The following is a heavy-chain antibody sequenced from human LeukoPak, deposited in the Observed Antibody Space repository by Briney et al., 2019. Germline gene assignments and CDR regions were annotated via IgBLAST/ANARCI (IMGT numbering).Heavy chain of an antibody. Sequence: SETLSLTCTVSGGSIISSAYYWSWIRQPRGKGLEWIGYIYYSGSTYYNPSLKSRVTISLDTSKNQFSLKLSSVTAADTAVYYCVRTEVSSGSEDYWGQGTLVTVSS. V-gene: IGHV4-30-4*08. CDR2: IYYSGST. CDR3: VRTEVSSGSEDY. J-gene: IGHJ4*02. D-gene: IGHD6-19*01. CDR1: GGSIISSAYY.